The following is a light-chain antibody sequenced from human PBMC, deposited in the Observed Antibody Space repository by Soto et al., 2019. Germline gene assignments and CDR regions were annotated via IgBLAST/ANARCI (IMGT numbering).Light chain of an antibody. Sequence: DIQMAQSHSTLSGSVGDRVTIPCRVSQTISSWLAWYQQKPGKAPKLLIYKASTLKSGVTSRFSGSGSETEFTLTISSLQPEDFATYYCKHYNSYSEAFGQGTKVDIK. J-gene: IGKJ1*01. CDR1: QTISSW. CDR3: KHYNSYSEA. V-gene: IGKV1-5*03. CDR2: KAS.